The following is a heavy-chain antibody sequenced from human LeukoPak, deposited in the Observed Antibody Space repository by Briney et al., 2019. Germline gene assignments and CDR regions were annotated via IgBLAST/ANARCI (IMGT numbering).Heavy chain of an antibody. CDR2: IYPGDSDT. CDR1: GYSFTSFW. V-gene: IGHV5-51*01. Sequence: SGESLKISCKGSGYSFTSFWIGWVRQMPGKGLEWMGVIYPGDSDTRYSPSFQGQVTISADKPINTAYLQWSSLKASDTAMYYCATALFSSTWYAGSDYWGQGTLVTVSS. D-gene: IGHD6-13*01. CDR3: ATALFSSTWYAGSDY. J-gene: IGHJ4*02.